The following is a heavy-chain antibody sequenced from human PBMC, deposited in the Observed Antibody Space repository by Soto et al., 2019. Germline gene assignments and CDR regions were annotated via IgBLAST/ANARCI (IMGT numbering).Heavy chain of an antibody. V-gene: IGHV4-59*01. CDR1: GGSISSYY. J-gene: IGHJ1*01. CDR3: ARDRGDGYDD. D-gene: IGHD5-12*01. Sequence: QVQLQESGPGLVKPSETQSITCTVSGGSISSYYWSWIRQPPGKGLEWIGYIYYSGSTNYNPSLKSRVTISVDTSKNQFSLKLSSVTAANTAVYYCARDRGDGYDDWGQGTLVTVSS. CDR2: IYYSGST.